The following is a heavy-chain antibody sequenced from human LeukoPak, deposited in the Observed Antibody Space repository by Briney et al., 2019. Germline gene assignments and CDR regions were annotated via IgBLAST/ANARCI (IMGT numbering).Heavy chain of an antibody. CDR1: GFTFSDYY. J-gene: IGHJ4*02. CDR2: ISSSGTTI. V-gene: IGHV3-11*04. CDR3: ARDPSSGWYSY. Sequence: GGSLRLSCAASGFTFSDYYMSWIRQAPGKGLEWVSYISSSGTTIYYADSVKGRFTISRDNAKNSLYLQMNSLRAEDTAVYYCARDPSSGWYSYWGQGTLVTVSS. D-gene: IGHD6-19*01.